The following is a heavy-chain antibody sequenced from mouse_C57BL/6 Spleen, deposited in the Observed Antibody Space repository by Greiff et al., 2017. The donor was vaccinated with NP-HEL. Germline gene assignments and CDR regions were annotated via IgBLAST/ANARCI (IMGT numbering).Heavy chain of an antibody. CDR2: ISSGGSYT. Sequence: EVKLVESGGDLVKPGGSLKLSCAASGFTFSSYGMSWVRQTPDKRLEWVATISSGGSYTYYPDSVKGRFTISRDNAKNTLYLQMSSLKSEDTAMYYCARHEGGYYVRFAYWGQGTLVTVSA. J-gene: IGHJ3*01. CDR3: ARHEGGYYVRFAY. D-gene: IGHD2-3*01. CDR1: GFTFSSYG. V-gene: IGHV5-6*01.